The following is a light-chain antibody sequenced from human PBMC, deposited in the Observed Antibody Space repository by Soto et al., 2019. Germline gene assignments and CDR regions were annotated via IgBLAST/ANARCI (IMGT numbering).Light chain of an antibody. CDR1: QSVSDS. CDR2: HAS. Sequence: EIVLTQSPATLSLSPGERATLSCRASQSVSDSLAWFQHKPGQAPRLLIFHASSRAAGTPARFSGSGSGTDFSLTISSLEPEDVAVYYCQRRGTWPQTFGQGTRVEFK. J-gene: IGKJ1*01. CDR3: QRRGTWPQT. V-gene: IGKV3-11*01.